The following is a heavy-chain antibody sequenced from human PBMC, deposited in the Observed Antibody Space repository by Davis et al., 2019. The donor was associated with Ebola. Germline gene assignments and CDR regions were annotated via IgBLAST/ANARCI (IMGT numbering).Heavy chain of an antibody. CDR1: GFSLSTSGVG. D-gene: IGHD2-15*01. J-gene: IGHJ5*02. V-gene: IGHV2-5*02. CDR3: AHRGGYCSGGSCYSAWFDP. CDR2: IYWDDDK. Sequence: SGPTLVTPTQTLTLTCTFSGFSLSTSGVGVGWIRQPPGKALEWLALIYWDDDKRYSPSLKSRLTITKDTSKNQVVLTMTNMDPVDTATYYCAHRGGYCSGGSCYSAWFDPWGQGTLVTVSS.